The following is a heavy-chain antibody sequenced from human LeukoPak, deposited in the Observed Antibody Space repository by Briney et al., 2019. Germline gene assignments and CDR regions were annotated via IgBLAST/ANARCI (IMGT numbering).Heavy chain of an antibody. J-gene: IGHJ5*02. CDR2: ISGSGGST. Sequence: GGSLSLSCAGSGFTFSSYAMRWLRPAPGKGLEWVSAISGSGGSTYYADSVKGRFTISRDNSKNTLYLQMNSLRAEDTAVYYCAKDGGLSGYYDSSGYYYTNWFDPWGQGTLVTVSS. D-gene: IGHD3-22*01. CDR3: AKDGGLSGYYDSSGYYYTNWFDP. CDR1: GFTFSSYA. V-gene: IGHV3-23*01.